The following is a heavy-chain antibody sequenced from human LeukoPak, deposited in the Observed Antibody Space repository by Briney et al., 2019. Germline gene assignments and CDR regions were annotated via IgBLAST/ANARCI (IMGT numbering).Heavy chain of an antibody. CDR3: AREVLGGGYDEPLDY. V-gene: IGHV1-2*02. Sequence: ASVKVSCKASGYTFTGYYMYWVRQAPGQGLEWMGWINLNSGGTNYAQKFQGRVTMTKDTSISTAYMELSSLRSDDTAVYYCAREVLGGGYDEPLDYWGQGTLVTVSS. D-gene: IGHD5-12*01. CDR1: GYTFTGYY. J-gene: IGHJ4*02. CDR2: INLNSGGT.